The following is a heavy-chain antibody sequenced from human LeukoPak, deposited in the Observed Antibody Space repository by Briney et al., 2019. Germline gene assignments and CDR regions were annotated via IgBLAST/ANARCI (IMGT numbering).Heavy chain of an antibody. CDR3: AKSSGKSFPSSRIFDF. CDR2: VGENTDT. J-gene: IGHJ4*02. V-gene: IGHV3-23*03. Sequence: GGSLRLSCAASGFTFCSYALGWGRRAPGKGLEWVSMVGENTDTHYADSVKDRFTISRDNSNNALYLQMNTLRAEDTATYFCAKSSGKSFPSSRIFDFWGQGALVTVSS. D-gene: IGHD6-13*01. CDR1: GFTFCSYA.